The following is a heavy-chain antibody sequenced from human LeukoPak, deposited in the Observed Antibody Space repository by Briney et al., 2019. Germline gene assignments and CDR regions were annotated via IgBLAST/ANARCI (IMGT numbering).Heavy chain of an antibody. D-gene: IGHD7-27*01. CDR3: ARSGGGWGEYYYYYMDV. V-gene: IGHV1-18*01. CDR1: GYTFTSYA. Sequence: GASVKVSCKASGYTFTSYAISWVRQAPGQGLEWMGWISAYNGKTNYAQKLQGRVTMTTDTSTSTAYMEVRSLRSDDTAVYYCARSGGGWGEYYYYYMDVWGKGTTVTISS. J-gene: IGHJ6*03. CDR2: ISAYNGKT.